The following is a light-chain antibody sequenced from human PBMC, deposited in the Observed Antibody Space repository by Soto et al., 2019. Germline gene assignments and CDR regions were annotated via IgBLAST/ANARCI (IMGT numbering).Light chain of an antibody. V-gene: IGKV1-27*01. CDR2: AAS. Sequence: DIQMTQSPSSLSASVGDRVTITCRASKGISNYLAWYQQKPGKVPKLLIYAASTLQSGVPSRFSGSGSGTDFTLTISSLQPEDVATYSCQKYNSAPLTFGGGTKVEIK. J-gene: IGKJ4*01. CDR1: KGISNY. CDR3: QKYNSAPLT.